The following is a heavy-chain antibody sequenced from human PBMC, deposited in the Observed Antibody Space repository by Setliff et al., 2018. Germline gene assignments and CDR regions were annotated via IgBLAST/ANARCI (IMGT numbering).Heavy chain of an antibody. J-gene: IGHJ4*02. CDR3: ARAGYTAMVTNYFDY. CDR1: GGSISSYY. Sequence: SETLSLTCTVSGGSISSYYWSWIRQPAGKGLEWIGRIYTSGSTDYNPSLKSRVTISVDKSKNQFSLKLSSVTAADTAVYYCARAGYTAMVTNYFDYWGQGTLVTVSS. V-gene: IGHV4-4*07. CDR2: IYTSGST. D-gene: IGHD5-18*01.